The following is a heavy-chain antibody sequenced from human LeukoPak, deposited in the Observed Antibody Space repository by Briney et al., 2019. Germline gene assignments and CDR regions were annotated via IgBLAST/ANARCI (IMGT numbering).Heavy chain of an antibody. CDR1: GFTFSSYS. V-gene: IGHV3-48*01. CDR2: ISSSSSTI. J-gene: IGHJ4*02. D-gene: IGHD6-13*01. Sequence: QPGGSLRLSCAASGFTFSSYSMNWVRQAPGKGLEWVSYISSSSSTIYYADSVKGRFTISRDNAKNSLYLQMNSLRAEDTAVYYCARDPARKYSSSRLPNYWGQRTLVTVSS. CDR3: ARDPARKYSSSRLPNY.